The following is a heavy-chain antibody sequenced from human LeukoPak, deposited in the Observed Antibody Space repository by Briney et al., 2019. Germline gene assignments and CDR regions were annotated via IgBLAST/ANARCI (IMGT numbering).Heavy chain of an antibody. CDR1: GGSISSSSYS. CDR3: ARDRSGTFDP. CDR2: IYHSGST. D-gene: IGHD2-2*01. J-gene: IGHJ5*02. Sequence: PSETLSLTCTVSGGSISSSSYSWSWIRQPPGKGLEWIGYIYHSGSTYYNPSLKSRVTISVDRSKNQFSLKLSSVTAADTAVYYCARDRSGTFDPWGQGTLVTVSS. V-gene: IGHV4-30-2*01.